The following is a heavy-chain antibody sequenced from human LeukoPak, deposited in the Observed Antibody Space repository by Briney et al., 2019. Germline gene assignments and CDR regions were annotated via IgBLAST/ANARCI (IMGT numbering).Heavy chain of an antibody. CDR1: GGTFSSYA. D-gene: IGHD3-22*01. CDR3: ARERGYYDSSGLIGY. V-gene: IGHV1-69*04. CDR2: IIPILGIA. J-gene: IGHJ4*02. Sequence: ASVKVSCKASGGTFSSYAISWVRQAPGQGLEWMGRIIPILGIANYAQKFQGRVTITADKSTSTAYMELSSLRSEDTAVYYCARERGYYDSSGLIGYWGQGTLVTVSS.